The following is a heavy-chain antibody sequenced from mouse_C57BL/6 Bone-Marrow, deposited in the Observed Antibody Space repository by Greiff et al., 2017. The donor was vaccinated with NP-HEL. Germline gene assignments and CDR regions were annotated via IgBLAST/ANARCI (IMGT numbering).Heavy chain of an antibody. Sequence: EVMLVESEFCLVQPGSSMKLSCTASGFTFSDYYMAWVRQVPEKGLEWVANINYDGSSTSYLDSLKSRFIISRDNAKNILYLQMSSLKSEDTATYDCAREGGLRRRTYAMDYWGQGTSVTVSS. CDR2: INYDGSST. V-gene: IGHV5-16*01. J-gene: IGHJ4*01. CDR1: GFTFSDYY. CDR3: AREGGLRRRTYAMDY. D-gene: IGHD2-4*01.